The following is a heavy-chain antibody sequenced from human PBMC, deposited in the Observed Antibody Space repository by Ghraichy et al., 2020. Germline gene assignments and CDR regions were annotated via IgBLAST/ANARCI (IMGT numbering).Heavy chain of an antibody. V-gene: IGHV4-34*01. Sequence: SETLSLTCAVYGGSFSGYYWSWIRQPPGKGLEWIGEINHSGSTNYNPSLKSRVTISVDTSKNQFSLKLSSVTAADTAVYYCARVRRLLYSSSWYYFDYWGQGTLVTVSS. CDR3: ARVRRLLYSSSWYYFDY. CDR1: GGSFSGYY. J-gene: IGHJ4*02. D-gene: IGHD6-13*01. CDR2: INHSGST.